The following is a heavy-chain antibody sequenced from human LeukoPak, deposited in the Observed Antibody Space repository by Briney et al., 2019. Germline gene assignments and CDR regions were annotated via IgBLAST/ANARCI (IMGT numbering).Heavy chain of an antibody. CDR1: GGSFSGYY. Sequence: SETLSLTCAVYGGSFSGYYWSWIRQPPGKGLEWIGEINHSGSTNYNPSLKSRVTIPVDTSKNQFSLKLSSVTAADTAVYYCARGAVSRYDFWSGYYTRPYYFDYWGQGTLVTVSS. D-gene: IGHD3-3*01. V-gene: IGHV4-34*01. J-gene: IGHJ4*02. CDR2: INHSGST. CDR3: ARGAVSRYDFWSGYYTRPYYFDY.